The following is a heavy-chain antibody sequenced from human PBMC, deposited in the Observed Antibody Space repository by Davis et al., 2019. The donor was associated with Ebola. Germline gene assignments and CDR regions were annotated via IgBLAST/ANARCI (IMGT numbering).Heavy chain of an antibody. CDR2: ISSSSSYI. CDR3: AKDGGAAAAPGGAFDI. Sequence: PGGSLRLSCAASGFTFSSYSMNWVRQAPGKGLEWVSSISSSSSYIYYADSVKGRFTISRDNAKNSLYLQMNSLRAEDTALYYCAKDGGAAAAPGGAFDIWGQGTMVTVSS. CDR1: GFTFSSYS. J-gene: IGHJ3*02. D-gene: IGHD6-13*01. V-gene: IGHV3-21*04.